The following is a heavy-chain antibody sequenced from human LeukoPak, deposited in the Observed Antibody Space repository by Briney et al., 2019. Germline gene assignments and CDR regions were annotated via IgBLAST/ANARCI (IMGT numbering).Heavy chain of an antibody. CDR2: INPNSGGT. D-gene: IGHD2-8*01. J-gene: IGHJ4*02. CDR1: GYTFTDYY. Sequence: ASVKVSCKASGYTFTDYYMHWVRQAPGQGLEWMGWINPNSGGTNYAQKFRGRVTMTRDKSISTAYMELYSLRSDDTAVYYCARDSPGVRYGRPIFDFWGQGTLVTVSS. CDR3: ARDSPGVRYGRPIFDF. V-gene: IGHV1-2*02.